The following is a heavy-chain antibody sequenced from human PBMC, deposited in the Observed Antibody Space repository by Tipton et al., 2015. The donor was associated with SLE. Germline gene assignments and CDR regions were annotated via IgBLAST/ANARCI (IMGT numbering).Heavy chain of an antibody. CDR2: MYYTGIT. CDR3: ASEGPARNNRFDP. J-gene: IGHJ5*02. V-gene: IGHV4-59*02. CDR1: GGSVTTYY. Sequence: TLSLTCTVSGGSVTTYYWSWIRQSPGKKLEWIGYMYYTGITKFNPSLESRVAISVDTSKNQFSLRLSSMTAADTAVYYCASEGPARNNRFDPWGQGTLVTVSS. D-gene: IGHD2-2*01.